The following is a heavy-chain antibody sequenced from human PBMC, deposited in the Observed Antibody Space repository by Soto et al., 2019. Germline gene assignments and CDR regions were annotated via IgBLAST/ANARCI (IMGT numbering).Heavy chain of an antibody. J-gene: IGHJ4*02. Sequence: PGGSLRLSCAASGFTFSSYAMHWVRQAPGKGLEWVAVISYDGSNKYYADSVKGRFTISRDNSKNTLYLQMNSLRAEDTAVYYCARDRPTTAFDYWGQGTLVTVSS. CDR1: GFTFSSYA. D-gene: IGHD4-17*01. CDR2: ISYDGSNK. V-gene: IGHV3-30-3*01. CDR3: ARDRPTTAFDY.